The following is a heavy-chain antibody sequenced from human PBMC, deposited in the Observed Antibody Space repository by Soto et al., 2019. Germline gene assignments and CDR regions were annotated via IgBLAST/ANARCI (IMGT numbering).Heavy chain of an antibody. Sequence: PSETLSLTCTVSGGSISSYYWSWIRQPPGKGLEWIGYIYYSGSTNYNPSLKSRVTISVDTSKNQFSLQLSSVTAADTAVYYCARDNGYSDGYTLDPWGQGTLVNVSS. CDR3: ARDNGYSDGYTLDP. J-gene: IGHJ5*02. D-gene: IGHD5-18*01. CDR2: IYYSGST. V-gene: IGHV4-59*01. CDR1: GGSISSYY.